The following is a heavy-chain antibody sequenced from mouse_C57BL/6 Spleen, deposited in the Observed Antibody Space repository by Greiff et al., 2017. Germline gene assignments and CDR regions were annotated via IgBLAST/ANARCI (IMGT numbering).Heavy chain of an antibody. CDR2: IYPGDGDT. V-gene: IGHV1-80*01. CDR3: ARTMVTGGGYYFDY. J-gene: IGHJ2*01. Sequence: QVQLQQSGAELVKPGASVKISCKASGYAFSSYWMNWVKQRPGKGLEWIGQIYPGDGDTNYNGKFKGKATLTADKSSSTAYMQLSSLTSEDSAVYFCARTMVTGGGYYFDYWGQGTTLTVSS. CDR1: GYAFSSYW. D-gene: IGHD2-2*01.